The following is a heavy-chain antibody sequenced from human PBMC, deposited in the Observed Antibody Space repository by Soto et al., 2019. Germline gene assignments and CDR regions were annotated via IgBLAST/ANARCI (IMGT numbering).Heavy chain of an antibody. Sequence: SETLSLTCTVSGGSTSSDNYWSWIRQPPGKGLEWIGHIYYSGNTDYNPSLKSRLAISIDTSKNQFSLKLSSVTAADAAVYYYARGGYYYDSSGYDVDMDVCGQGTTVTVSS. CDR1: GGSTSSDNY. CDR3: ARGGYYYDSSGYDVDMDV. V-gene: IGHV4-30-4*02. D-gene: IGHD3-22*01. J-gene: IGHJ6*02. CDR2: IYYSGNT.